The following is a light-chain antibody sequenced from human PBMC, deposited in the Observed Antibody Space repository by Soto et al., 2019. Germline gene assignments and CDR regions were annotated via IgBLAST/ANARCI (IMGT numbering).Light chain of an antibody. CDR1: SSDIGAYNY. V-gene: IGLV2-14*01. CDR3: SSYSSPIAFV. Sequence: QSALTQPASVSGSPGQSITISCTGTSSDIGAYNYVSWYQQHPGKAPKLMIYEVTNRPSGISNRFSGSRSGNTASLSISGLQAEDEADYYCSSYSSPIAFVFGTGTKLTVL. CDR2: EVT. J-gene: IGLJ1*01.